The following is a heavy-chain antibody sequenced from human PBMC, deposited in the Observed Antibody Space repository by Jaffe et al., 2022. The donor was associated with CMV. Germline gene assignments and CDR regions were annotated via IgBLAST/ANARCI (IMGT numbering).Heavy chain of an antibody. V-gene: IGHV3-30*18. CDR1: GFTFSSYG. CDR3: AKTPPPITTGFDYGDQYYFDY. J-gene: IGHJ4*02. CDR2: ISYDGSNK. D-gene: IGHD4-17*01. Sequence: QVQLVESGGGVVQPGRSLRLSCAASGFTFSSYGMHWVRQAPGKGLEWVAVISYDGSNKYYADSVKGRFTISRDNSKNTLYLQMNSLRAEDTAVYYCAKTPPPITTGFDYGDQYYFDYWGQGTLVTVSS.